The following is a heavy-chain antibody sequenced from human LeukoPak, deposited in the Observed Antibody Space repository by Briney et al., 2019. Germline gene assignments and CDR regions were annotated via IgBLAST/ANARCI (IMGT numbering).Heavy chain of an antibody. V-gene: IGHV3-21*01. CDR2: ISSSSYI. D-gene: IGHD3-3*01. J-gene: IGHJ6*02. CDR1: GFTFSSYS. Sequence: GGSLRLSCAASGFTFSSYSMNWVRQAPGRGLEWVSSISSSSYIYYADSVKGRFTFSRDNAKNSLYLQMNSLRAEDTAVYYCARDGGGMDVWGQGTTVTVSS. CDR3: ARDGGGMDV.